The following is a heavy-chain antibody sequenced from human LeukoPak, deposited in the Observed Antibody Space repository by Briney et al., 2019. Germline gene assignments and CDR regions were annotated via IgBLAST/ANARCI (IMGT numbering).Heavy chain of an antibody. CDR2: INPNSGGT. Sequence: ASVKVSCKASGYTFTSYDINWVRQATGQGLEWMGWINPNSGGTNYAQKFQGRVTMTRDTSTSTAYMELSRLRSDDTAVYYCARGYGSGSYYHWGQGTLVTVSS. D-gene: IGHD3-10*01. J-gene: IGHJ4*02. CDR1: GYTFTSYD. CDR3: ARGYGSGSYYH. V-gene: IGHV1-2*02.